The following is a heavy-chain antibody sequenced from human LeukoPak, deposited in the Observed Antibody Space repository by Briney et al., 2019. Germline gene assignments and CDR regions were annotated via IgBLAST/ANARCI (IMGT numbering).Heavy chain of an antibody. Sequence: GGSLRLSCAASGFTVSSNYMSWVRQAPGKGLEWVSVIYSGGTTYYADSVKGRFTISRDNSKNTLYLQMNSLRAEDTAVYYCARGAYGDYRPAYYYYGMDVWGQGTTVTVSS. D-gene: IGHD4-17*01. V-gene: IGHV3-66*01. CDR1: GFTVSSNY. J-gene: IGHJ6*02. CDR2: IYSGGTT. CDR3: ARGAYGDYRPAYYYYGMDV.